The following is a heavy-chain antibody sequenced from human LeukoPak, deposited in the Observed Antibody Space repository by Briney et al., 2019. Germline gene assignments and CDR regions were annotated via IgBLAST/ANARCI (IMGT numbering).Heavy chain of an antibody. Sequence: SVKVSCKASGGTFSSYAISWVRQAPGQGLEWMGRIIPILGMANYAQKFQGRVTITADKSTSTAYMELSSLRSEDTAVYYCASPGDYYDSSGPTDYWGQGTLVTVSS. CDR2: IIPILGMA. D-gene: IGHD3-22*01. J-gene: IGHJ4*02. CDR3: ASPGDYYDSSGPTDY. CDR1: GGTFSSYA. V-gene: IGHV1-69*04.